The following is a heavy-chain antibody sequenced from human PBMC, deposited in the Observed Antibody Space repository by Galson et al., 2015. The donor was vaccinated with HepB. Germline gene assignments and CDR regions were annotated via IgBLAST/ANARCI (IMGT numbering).Heavy chain of an antibody. V-gene: IGHV3-7*03. CDR3: ARGKAEYQLLFDDYYYGMDV. CDR1: GFTFSSYW. D-gene: IGHD2-2*01. J-gene: IGHJ6*02. CDR2: IKQDGSEK. Sequence: SLRLSCAASGFTFSSYWMSWVRQAPGKGLEWVANIKQDGSEKYYVDSVKGRFTISRDNAKNSLYLQMNSLRAEDTAVYYCARGKAEYQLLFDDYYYGMDVWGQGTTVTVSS.